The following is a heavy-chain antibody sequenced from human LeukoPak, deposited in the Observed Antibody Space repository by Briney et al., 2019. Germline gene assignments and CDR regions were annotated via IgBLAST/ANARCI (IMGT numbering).Heavy chain of an antibody. D-gene: IGHD5-12*01. CDR3: AKLRGYAAYDSDYFDY. CDR2: ITGSGGTT. CDR1: GFTFRSYA. V-gene: IGHV3-23*01. Sequence: GGSLRLSCAASGFTFRSYAMSWVRQAPGKGLDWVSTITGSGGTTYYADSACSVKGRLTISRDNSKNTLYLQMNSLTAEDTAVYYCAKLRGYAAYDSDYFDYWGQGTLVTVSS. J-gene: IGHJ4*02.